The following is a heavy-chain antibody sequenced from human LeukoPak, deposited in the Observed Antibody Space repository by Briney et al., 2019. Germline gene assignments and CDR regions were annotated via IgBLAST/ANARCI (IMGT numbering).Heavy chain of an antibody. V-gene: IGHV4-34*01. J-gene: IGHJ3*02. CDR2: INHSGST. CDR1: GGSFSGYY. D-gene: IGHD3-16*02. CDR3: ARGPLDYDYVWGSYRSPGAFDI. Sequence: SETLSLTCAVYGGSFSGYYWSWIRQPPGKGLEWIGEINHSGSTNYNPSLKSRVTISVDTSKNQFSLKLSSVTAADTAVYYCARGPLDYDYVWGSYRSPGAFDIWGQGTMVTVSS.